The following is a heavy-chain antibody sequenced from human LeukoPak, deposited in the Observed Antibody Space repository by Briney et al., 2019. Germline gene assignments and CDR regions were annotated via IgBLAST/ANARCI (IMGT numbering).Heavy chain of an antibody. J-gene: IGHJ3*02. D-gene: IGHD1-26*01. CDR2: IYYSGST. Sequence: SETLSLTCTVSAGSISSSSSYWGWIRQPPGKGLEWIGSIYYSGSTYYNPSLKSRVTISVDTSKNQFSLKLSSVTAADTAVYYCARHGLVGAANFDIWGQGTMVTVSS. V-gene: IGHV4-39*01. CDR3: ARHGLVGAANFDI. CDR1: AGSISSSSSY.